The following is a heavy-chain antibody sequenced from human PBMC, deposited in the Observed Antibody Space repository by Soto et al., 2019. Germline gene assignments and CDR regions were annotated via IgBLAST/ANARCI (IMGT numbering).Heavy chain of an antibody. CDR2: IIPMLGLS. D-gene: IGHD3-10*01. J-gene: IGHJ4*02. CDR1: GDIFSRST. V-gene: IGHV1-69*02. CDR3: ATSYGSGSAHFDS. Sequence: QVQLVQSGTEVTKPGSSVTVSCTASGDIFSRSTLSLVRQAPGQRLEWMGRIIPMLGLSNSALKFQGRLTISADTSTNKVYMHLNSLRSDDTAVYYCATSYGSGSAHFDSWGQGTLVTVSS.